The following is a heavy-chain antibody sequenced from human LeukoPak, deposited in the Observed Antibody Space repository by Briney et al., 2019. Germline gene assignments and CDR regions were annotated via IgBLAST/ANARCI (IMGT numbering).Heavy chain of an antibody. CDR3: ARSDYYDSTRYFDY. D-gene: IGHD3-22*01. Sequence: ASVKVSCKASGYTFTSYGISWVRQAPGQGLEWMGWISAYNGNTNYAQKLQGRVTMTTDTSTSTAYMELRSLRSDDKAVYYCARSDYYDSTRYFDYWGQGTLVTVSS. J-gene: IGHJ4*02. CDR2: ISAYNGNT. CDR1: GYTFTSYG. V-gene: IGHV1-18*01.